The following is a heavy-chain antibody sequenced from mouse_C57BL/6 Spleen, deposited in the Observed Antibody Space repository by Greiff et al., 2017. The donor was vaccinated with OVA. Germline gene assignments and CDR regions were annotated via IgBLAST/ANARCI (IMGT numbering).Heavy chain of an antibody. V-gene: IGHV1-15*01. CDR2: IDPETGGT. Sequence: QVQLKESGAELVRPGASVTLSCKASGYTFTDYEMHWVKQTPVHGLEWIGAIDPETGGTAYNQKFKGKAILTADKSSSTAYMELRSLTSEDSAVYYCTRGPLAYWGQGTLVTVSA. CDR1: GYTFTDYE. J-gene: IGHJ3*01. CDR3: TRGPLAY.